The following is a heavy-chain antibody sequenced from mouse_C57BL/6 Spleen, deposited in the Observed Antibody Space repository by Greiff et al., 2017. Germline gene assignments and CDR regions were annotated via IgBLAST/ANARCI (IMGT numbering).Heavy chain of an antibody. V-gene: IGHV1-15*01. Sequence: VKLMESGAALVRPGASVTLSCKASGYTFTDYEMHWVKQTPVHGLEWIGAIDPETGGTAYNQKFKGKAILTADKSSSTAYMELRSLTSEDSAVYYCTRNYGSRGAMDYWGQGTSVTVSS. CDR1: GYTFTDYE. D-gene: IGHD1-1*01. CDR3: TRNYGSRGAMDY. CDR2: IDPETGGT. J-gene: IGHJ4*01.